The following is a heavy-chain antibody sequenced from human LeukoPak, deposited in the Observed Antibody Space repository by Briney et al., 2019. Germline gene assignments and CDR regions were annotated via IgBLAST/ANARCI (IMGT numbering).Heavy chain of an antibody. CDR3: ARRPPLDYSSSWYSGGGYDY. CDR1: GYTFTGYY. J-gene: IGHJ4*02. D-gene: IGHD6-13*01. Sequence: ASVKVSCKASGYTFTGYYMHWVRQAPGQGLEWMGWINPNSGGTNYAQKFQGRVTMTRDTSISTAYMELSRLRSDDTAVYYCARRPPLDYSSSWYSGGGYDYWGQGTLVTVSS. V-gene: IGHV1-2*02. CDR2: INPNSGGT.